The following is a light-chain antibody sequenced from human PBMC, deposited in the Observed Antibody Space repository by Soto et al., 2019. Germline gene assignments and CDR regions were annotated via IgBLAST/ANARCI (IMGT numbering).Light chain of an antibody. V-gene: IGLV2-14*01. CDR3: SSYTSSSSLV. J-gene: IGLJ2*01. CDR1: SSDVGGYNY. CDR2: EVS. Sequence: ALTQPASVSGSPGQSITISCTGTSSDVGGYNYVSWYQQHPGKAPRLMIYEVSNRPSGVSNRFSGSKSGNTASLTISGLQAEDEADYYCSSYTSSSSLVFGGGTKVTVL.